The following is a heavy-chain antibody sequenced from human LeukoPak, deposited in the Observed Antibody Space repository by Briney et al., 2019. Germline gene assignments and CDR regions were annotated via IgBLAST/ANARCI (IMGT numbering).Heavy chain of an antibody. CDR1: GYTFTGYY. Sequence: GASVKVSCKASGYTFTGYYMHWVRQAPGQGLEWMGLNNPSSGTTGYAQKFQGRVTMTRDASTSTVYMELSSLTSEDTAVYYCARDRGLLYGSSGCLDPWGQGTLVTVSS. CDR3: ARDRGLLYGSSGCLDP. D-gene: IGHD6-19*01. V-gene: IGHV1-46*01. J-gene: IGHJ5*02. CDR2: NNPSSGTT.